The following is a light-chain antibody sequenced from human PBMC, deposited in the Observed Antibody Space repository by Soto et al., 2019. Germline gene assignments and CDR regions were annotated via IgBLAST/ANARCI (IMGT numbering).Light chain of an antibody. CDR3: QQICMYPPT. Sequence: QLTEYPSSLSASGGHRVTSTRLASLGFINYSACYQQKPGKAPKLLVYDSSTFQSGVPSRFGGSGSGTDFTVTVSSLQPEDFATYFCQQICMYPPTFGAATKVDTK. V-gene: IGKV1-9*01. CDR1: LGFINY. J-gene: IGKJ3*01. CDR2: DSS.